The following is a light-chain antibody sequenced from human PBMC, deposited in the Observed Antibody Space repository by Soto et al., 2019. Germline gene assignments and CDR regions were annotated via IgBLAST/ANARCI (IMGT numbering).Light chain of an antibody. CDR3: QAWDSSTYV. V-gene: IGLV1-44*01. CDR2: SNS. Sequence: QSVLTQPPSASGTPGQTVTISCSGSNTNIGSNTVNWYQQVPGAAPTLLIYSNSQRASGVPERFSGSNSGNTATLTISGTQAMDEADYYCQAWDSSTYVFGTGTKSPS. J-gene: IGLJ1*01. CDR1: NTNIGSNT.